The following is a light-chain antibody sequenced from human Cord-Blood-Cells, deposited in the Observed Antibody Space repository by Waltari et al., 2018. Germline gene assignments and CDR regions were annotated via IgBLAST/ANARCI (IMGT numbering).Light chain of an antibody. CDR1: RGINVGTYR. CDR3: MIWHSSAWV. V-gene: IGLV5-45*02. Sequence: QAVLTQPSSLPASPGASASLHCTLRRGINVGTYRIYWYQQKPGSPPQYLLGYKTDSDKQQGSGVPSRFSGSKDASANAGILLISGLQSEDEADYYCMIWHSSAWVFGGGTKLTVL. J-gene: IGLJ3*02. CDR2: YKTDSDK.